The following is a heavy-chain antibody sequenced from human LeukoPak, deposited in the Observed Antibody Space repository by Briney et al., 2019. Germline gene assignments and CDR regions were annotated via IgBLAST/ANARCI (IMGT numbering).Heavy chain of an antibody. Sequence: GRFRRLSCAASGSTFSSNWMSWVRQAPGKGLEWVANIKQDGSEKYSVDSVKGRFTISRDNAKNSLYLQMNRLRAEDTAVYYCARDPYCSSTSCWGDVWGQGTTVTVSS. CDR2: IKQDGSEK. J-gene: IGHJ6*02. CDR3: ARDPYCSSTSCWGDV. CDR1: GSTFSSNW. V-gene: IGHV3-7*04. D-gene: IGHD2-2*01.